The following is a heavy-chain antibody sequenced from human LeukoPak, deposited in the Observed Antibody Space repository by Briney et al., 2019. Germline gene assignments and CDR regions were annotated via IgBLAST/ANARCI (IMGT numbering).Heavy chain of an antibody. J-gene: IGHJ3*02. D-gene: IGHD4-11*01. CDR1: GYSISSGYY. CDR2: IYHSGST. CDR3: AGPRGSSNGAFDI. V-gene: IGHV4-38-2*01. Sequence: SETLSLTCAVSGYSISSGYYWGWIRQPPGKGLEWIGSIYHSGSTYHNPSLKSRVTISVDTSKNQFSLKLSSVTAADTAVYYCAGPRGSSNGAFDIWGQGTMVTVSS.